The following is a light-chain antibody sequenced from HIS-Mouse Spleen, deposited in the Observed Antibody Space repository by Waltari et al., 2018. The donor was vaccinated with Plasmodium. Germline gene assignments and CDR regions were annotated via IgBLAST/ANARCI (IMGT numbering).Light chain of an antibody. J-gene: IGKJ1*01. Sequence: DIQMTHSPSSLSASVGDRVTITCRASQSISSDLNCYQQKPGKAPKLLIYAASSLQSGVPSRFSGSGSETDFTLTISSLQPEDVATYYCQQSYSTWTFGQGTKVEIK. CDR1: QSISSD. V-gene: IGKV1-39*01. CDR3: QQSYSTWT. CDR2: AAS.